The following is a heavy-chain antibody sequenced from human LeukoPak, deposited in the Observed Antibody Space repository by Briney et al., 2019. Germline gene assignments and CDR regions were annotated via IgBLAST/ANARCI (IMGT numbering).Heavy chain of an antibody. CDR2: VNEDGSTT. CDR3: VRDLGGRSGH. V-gene: IGHV3-74*01. J-gene: IGHJ4*02. D-gene: IGHD1-26*01. CDR1: GFTFSSNW. Sequence: GGSLRLSCAASGFTFSSNWMHWVRQAPGKGLVWVSRVNEDGSTTNYADSVKGRSTIFRDNAKNTLYLQMNSLRAEDTAVYYCVRDLGGRSGHWGQGTLVTVSS.